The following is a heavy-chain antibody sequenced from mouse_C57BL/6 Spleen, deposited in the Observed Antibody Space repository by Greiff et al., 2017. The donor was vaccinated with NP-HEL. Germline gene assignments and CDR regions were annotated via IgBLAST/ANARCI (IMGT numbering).Heavy chain of an antibody. V-gene: IGHV14-1*01. D-gene: IGHD2-1*01. Sequence: VQLKQSGAELVRPGASVKLSCTASGFNIKDYYMHWVKQRPEQGLEWIGRIDPEDGDTEYAPKFQGKATMTADTSSNTAYLQLSSLTSEDTAVYYCTTLYYGNYDYFDYWGQGTTLTVSS. J-gene: IGHJ2*01. CDR1: GFNIKDYY. CDR3: TTLYYGNYDYFDY. CDR2: IDPEDGDT.